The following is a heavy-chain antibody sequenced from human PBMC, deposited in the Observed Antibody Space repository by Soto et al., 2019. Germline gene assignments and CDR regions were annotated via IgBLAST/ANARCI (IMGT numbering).Heavy chain of an antibody. CDR3: ARGSKQQLVRRDWFDP. D-gene: IGHD6-13*01. J-gene: IGHJ5*02. V-gene: IGHV4-34*01. CDR2: INHSGST. CDR1: GGSFSNYY. Sequence: LSLTCAVYGGSFSNYYWSWIRQPPGKGLEWIGEINHSGSTNYNPSLKSRVTISVDTSKNQFSLKLSSVTAADTAVYYCARGSKQQLVRRDWFDPWGQGALVTGSS.